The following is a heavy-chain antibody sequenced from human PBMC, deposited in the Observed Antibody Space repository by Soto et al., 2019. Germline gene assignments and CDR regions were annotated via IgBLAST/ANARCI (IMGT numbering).Heavy chain of an antibody. CDR2: IYRTGST. Sequence: SETLSLTCAVSGGSFTSNNWWTWVRQPPGQGLEWIGEIYRTGSTNYNPSLKSRVTISLDKSENQFSLKVTSLTAADTAAYYCASRDPATRVDYWGQGTLVTVSS. CDR3: ASRDPATRVDY. V-gene: IGHV4-4*02. J-gene: IGHJ4*02. D-gene: IGHD1-1*01. CDR1: GGSFTSNNW.